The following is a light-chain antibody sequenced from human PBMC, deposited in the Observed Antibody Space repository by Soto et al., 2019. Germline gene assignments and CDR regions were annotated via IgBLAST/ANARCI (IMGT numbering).Light chain of an antibody. Sequence: DIQMTQSPSSSSASIGDRVVITCRASQSLGTYLNWYQQKPGKAPDLLIYAASTLHSGVPSRFSGDGSGKNFTLTITSLQPEVSALYYCQHTYSPPWTFGLGTKVEI. CDR3: QHTYSPPWT. CDR1: QSLGTY. CDR2: AAS. V-gene: IGKV1-39*01. J-gene: IGKJ1*01.